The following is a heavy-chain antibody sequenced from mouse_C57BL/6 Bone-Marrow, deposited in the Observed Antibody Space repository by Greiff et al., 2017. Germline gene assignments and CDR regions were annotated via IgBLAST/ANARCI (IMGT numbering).Heavy chain of an antibody. CDR1: GYTFTSYW. V-gene: IGHV1-64*01. J-gene: IGHJ1*03. D-gene: IGHD1-1*01. CDR3: ARAPIATVVARDWHFDV. Sequence: VQLQQSGAELVKPGASVKLSCKASGYTFTSYWMHWVKQRPGQGLEWIGMIHPNSGSTNYNEKFKSKATLTVDKSSSTAYMQLSSLTSEDSAVYYCARAPIATVVARDWHFDVWGTGTTVTVSS. CDR2: IHPNSGST.